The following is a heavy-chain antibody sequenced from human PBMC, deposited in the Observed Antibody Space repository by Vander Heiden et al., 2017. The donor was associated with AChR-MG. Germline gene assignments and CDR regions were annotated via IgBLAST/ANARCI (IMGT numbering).Heavy chain of an antibody. CDR1: GFTFSRYN. V-gene: IGHV3-48*01. CDR2: ISSSSSTI. D-gene: IGHD6-19*01. J-gene: IGHJ6*02. CDR3: ARGNVVAVTDYGVDYYYSMDV. Sequence: EAQLVESGGGLVPPGGPLRLSCAASGFTFSRYNMNWVRQAPGKGLEWVSYISSSSSTIYYADSVQGRFTISRDNAKDSLYLQMNSLRAEDTAVYYCARGNVVAVTDYGVDYYYSMDVRGQGTTVIVS.